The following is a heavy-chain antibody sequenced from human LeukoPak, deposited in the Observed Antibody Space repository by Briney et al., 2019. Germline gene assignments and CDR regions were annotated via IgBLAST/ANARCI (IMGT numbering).Heavy chain of an antibody. J-gene: IGHJ5*02. CDR3: ARGGYLKREYNWFDP. D-gene: IGHD3-10*01. CDR2: INHSGST. Sequence: SETLSLTCAVYGGSFSGYYWSWIRQPPGKGLEWIGEINHSGSTNYNPSLKSRVTISVDTSKNQFSLKLSSVTAADTAVYYCARGGYLKREYNWFDPWGQGTLVTVSS. V-gene: IGHV4-34*01. CDR1: GGSFSGYY.